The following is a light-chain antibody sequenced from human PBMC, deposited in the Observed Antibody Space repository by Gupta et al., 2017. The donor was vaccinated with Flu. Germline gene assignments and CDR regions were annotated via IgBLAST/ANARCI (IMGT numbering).Light chain of an antibody. V-gene: IGKV1-39*01. Sequence: DIQMTQSPSSLSASVGDRVTITCRASQSISSYLNWYQQKPGKAPKLLIYAASRLQSGVPSRFSGSGSGTDFTLTISRLQPEDFATYYCQQRDSTPYIFGQGTKLEIK. CDR2: AAS. CDR1: QSISSY. J-gene: IGKJ2*01. CDR3: QQRDSTPYI.